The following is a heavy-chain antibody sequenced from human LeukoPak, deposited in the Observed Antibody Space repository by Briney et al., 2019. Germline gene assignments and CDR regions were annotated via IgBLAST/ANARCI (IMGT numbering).Heavy chain of an antibody. CDR2: IYTSGST. CDR3: ARAIAPPPGIAAAGRIDY. V-gene: IGHV4-61*02. Sequence: NPSETLSLTCSVSGGSISRGNCYWNWIRQPVGKGLEWIGRIYTSGSTNYNPSLKSRVTISVDTPKNQFSLKLSSVTTADTAVYYCARAIAPPPGIAAAGRIDYWGQGTLVTVSS. D-gene: IGHD6-13*01. J-gene: IGHJ4*02. CDR1: GGSISRGNCY.